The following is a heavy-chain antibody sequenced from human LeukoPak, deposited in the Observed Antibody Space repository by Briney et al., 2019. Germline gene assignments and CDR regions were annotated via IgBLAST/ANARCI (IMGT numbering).Heavy chain of an antibody. CDR3: ARGSAAGTGGFDY. CDR2: IKQDGSEK. V-gene: IGHV3-7*01. CDR1: GFTFSSYW. J-gene: IGHJ4*02. D-gene: IGHD6-13*01. Sequence: GGSLRLSCAASGFTFSSYWMSWVRQAPGKGLEWVANIKQDGSEKYYVDSVKGRFTISRDNAKNSLYLQMNSLRAEDTAVYYCARGSAAGTGGFDYWGQGTLVTVSS.